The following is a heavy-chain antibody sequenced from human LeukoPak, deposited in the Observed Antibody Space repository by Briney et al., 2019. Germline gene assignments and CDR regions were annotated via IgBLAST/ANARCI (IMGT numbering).Heavy chain of an antibody. CDR2: INSDGSST. D-gene: IGHD2-2*01. J-gene: IGHJ5*02. V-gene: IGHV3-74*01. CDR3: ARGVGYCSSTSCYWWFDP. Sequence: GGSLRPSCAASGFTFSSYWMHWVRQAPGKGLVWVSRINSDGSSTSYADSVKGRFTISRDNAKNTLYLQMNSLRAEDTAVYYCARGVGYCSSTSCYWWFDPWGQGTLVTVSS. CDR1: GFTFSSYW.